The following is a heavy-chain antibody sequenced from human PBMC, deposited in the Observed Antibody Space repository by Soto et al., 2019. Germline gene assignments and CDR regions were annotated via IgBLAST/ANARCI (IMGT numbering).Heavy chain of an antibody. D-gene: IGHD1-26*01. Sequence: QVQLQQWGAGLLKPSETLSVTCTVFGGSFSGHYCSWTRQSPGKGLEWIGEIHYSGSTNYSPSLMSRXXRXLXXSTNQFSLQLSSVTAADTAIYYCARGGDDSKRGRSWGQGPLVTVSS. V-gene: IGHV4-34*01. CDR3: ARGGDDSKRGRS. CDR1: GGSFSGHY. J-gene: IGHJ4*02. CDR2: IHYSGST.